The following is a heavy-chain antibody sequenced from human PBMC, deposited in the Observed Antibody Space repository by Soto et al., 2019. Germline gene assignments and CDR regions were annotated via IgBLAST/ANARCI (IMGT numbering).Heavy chain of an antibody. V-gene: IGHV4-34*01. Sequence: QVQLQQWGAGLLKPSETLSLTCAVYGGSFSGYYWSWIRQPPGKGLEWIGEINHSGSTNYNPSLKSRVTISVDTSKNQFSLKLSSVTAADTAVYYCARGPRRPGIAVEWGGYWGQGTLVTVSS. J-gene: IGHJ4*02. CDR3: ARGPRRPGIAVEWGGY. CDR1: GGSFSGYY. CDR2: INHSGST. D-gene: IGHD6-19*01.